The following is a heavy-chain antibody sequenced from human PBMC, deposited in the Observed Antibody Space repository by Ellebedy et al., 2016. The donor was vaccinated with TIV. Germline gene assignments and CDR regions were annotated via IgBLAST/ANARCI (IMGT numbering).Heavy chain of an antibody. CDR1: GGTFSSYA. CDR2: IIPIFGTA. V-gene: IGHV1-69*13. Sequence: AASVKVSCKASGGTFSSYAISWVRQAPGQGLEWMGGIIPIFGTANYAQKFQGRVTITADESTSTAYMELSSLRSEDTAVYYCARGYGSGSYISVNWFDPWGQGTLVTVSS. D-gene: IGHD3-10*01. CDR3: ARGYGSGSYISVNWFDP. J-gene: IGHJ5*02.